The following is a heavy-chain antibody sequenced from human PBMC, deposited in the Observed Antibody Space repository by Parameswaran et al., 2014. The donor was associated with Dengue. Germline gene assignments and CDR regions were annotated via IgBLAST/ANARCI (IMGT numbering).Heavy chain of an antibody. D-gene: IGHD3-10*01. V-gene: IGHV1-18*01. J-gene: IGHJ6*02. CDR2: ISAYNGNT. Sequence: SWVRQAPGQGLEWMGWISAYNGNTNYAQKLQGRVTMTTDTSTSTAYMELRSLRSDDTAVYYCARDLRFGELGNGMDVWGQGTTVTVSS. CDR3: ARDLRFGELGNGMDV.